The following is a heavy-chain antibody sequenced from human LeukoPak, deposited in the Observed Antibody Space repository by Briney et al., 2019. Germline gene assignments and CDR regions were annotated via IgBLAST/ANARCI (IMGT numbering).Heavy chain of an antibody. D-gene: IGHD1-1*01. CDR1: GGSISSYY. J-gene: IGHJ3*02. CDR2: IYTSGST. V-gene: IGHV4-4*07. Sequence: SETLPLTCTVSGGSISSYYWSWIRQPAGKGLEWIGRIYTSGSTYYNPSLKSRVTISVDRSKNQFSLKLSSVTAADTAVYYCATYKDAFDIWGQGTMVTVSS. CDR3: ATYKDAFDI.